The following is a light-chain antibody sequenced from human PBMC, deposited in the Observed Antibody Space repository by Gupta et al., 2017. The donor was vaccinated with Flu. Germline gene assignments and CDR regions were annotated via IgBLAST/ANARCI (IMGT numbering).Light chain of an antibody. V-gene: IGLV1-47*01. CDR2: RNN. CDR3: AAWDDSLSGQGV. CDR1: SSNIGSNY. J-gene: IGLJ3*02. Sequence: QSVLTQPPPASGTPGQRVTISCSGSSSNIGSNYVYWYQHLPGTAPKLLIYRNNQRPSGVPDRFSGSKSGTSASLAISGLRSEDEADYYCAAWDDSLSGQGVFGGGTKLTVL.